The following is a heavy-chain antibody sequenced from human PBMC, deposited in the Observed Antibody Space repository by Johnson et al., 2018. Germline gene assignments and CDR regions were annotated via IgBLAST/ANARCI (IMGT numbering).Heavy chain of an antibody. Sequence: QVQLQESGGGVVQPGRSLRLSCAASGFTFSSYGIHWVRQAPGKGLEWVAVISYDGSNQSYADSVKGRFIISRDNSKNALYLQMNSLRAEDTAVYYCARDLPDAEAGTVGYCQHWGQGTLVTVSS. CDR3: ARDLPDAEAGTVGYCQH. D-gene: IGHD6-13*01. CDR2: ISYDGSNQ. CDR1: GFTFSSYG. V-gene: IGHV3-33*05. J-gene: IGHJ1*01.